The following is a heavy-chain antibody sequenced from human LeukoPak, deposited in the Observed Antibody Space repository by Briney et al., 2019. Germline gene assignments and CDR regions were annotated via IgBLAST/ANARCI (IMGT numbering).Heavy chain of an antibody. Sequence: GGSLRLSCAASGFTFSSYGMHWVRQAPGKGLEWVAFIPYEGINKYYTDSVKGRFTISRDNSKSTLYLQMNSLRAEDTAVYYCATDRIGYQLSDYWGQGTLVTVSS. CDR2: IPYEGINK. CDR1: GFTFSSYG. V-gene: IGHV3-30*02. CDR3: ATDRIGYQLSDY. D-gene: IGHD2-2*01. J-gene: IGHJ4*02.